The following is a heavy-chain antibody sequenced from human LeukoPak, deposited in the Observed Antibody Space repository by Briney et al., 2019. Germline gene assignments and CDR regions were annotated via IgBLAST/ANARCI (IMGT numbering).Heavy chain of an antibody. CDR2: INAGNGNT. CDR1: GYTFTSYA. CDR3: AKIAVAGYFDY. D-gene: IGHD6-19*01. V-gene: IGHV1-3*01. Sequence: GASVKVSCKASGYTFTSYAMHWVRQAPGQRLEWMGWINAGNGNTKYSQKFQGRVTITRVTSASTAYMELSSLRSEDTAVYYCAKIAVAGYFDYWGQGTLVTVSS. J-gene: IGHJ4*02.